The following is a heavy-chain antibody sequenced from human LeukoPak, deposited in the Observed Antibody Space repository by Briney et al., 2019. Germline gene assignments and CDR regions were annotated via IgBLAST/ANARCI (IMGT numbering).Heavy chain of an antibody. J-gene: IGHJ4*02. CDR1: GGSISSYY. CDR3: ARDTGYNTFDY. D-gene: IGHD5-24*01. CDR2: IKEDGSDK. V-gene: IGHV3-7*03. Sequence: PSETLSLTCTVSGGSISSYYWSWIRQPPGKGLEWVANIKEDGSDKYYVDSVKGRFTISRDNAKNSQYLQMNSLRAEDTAVYYCARDTGYNTFDYWGQGTLVTVSS.